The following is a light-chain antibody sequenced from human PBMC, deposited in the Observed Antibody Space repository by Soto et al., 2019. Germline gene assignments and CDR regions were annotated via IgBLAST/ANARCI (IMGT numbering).Light chain of an antibody. J-gene: IGKJ3*01. V-gene: IGKV3-15*01. CDR2: ETS. CDR1: QNIRSN. CDR3: QQYNNWPPFT. Sequence: ILMTQSPVTLSVSPAERATLSCRASQNIRSNLAWYQQKPGQAPRLLIYETSIRSPGIPARFSGSGSGTEFTLTISSLQSEDFAVYHCQQYNNWPPFTFGPGTKVDIK.